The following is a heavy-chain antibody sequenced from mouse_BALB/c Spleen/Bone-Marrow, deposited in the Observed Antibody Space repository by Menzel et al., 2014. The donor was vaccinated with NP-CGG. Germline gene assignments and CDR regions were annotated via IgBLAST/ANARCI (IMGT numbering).Heavy chain of an antibody. CDR1: GFTFSDYY. Sequence: DVQLQESGGGLMKPGGSLKLSCAASGFTFSDYYMYWVRQTPEKRLEWVATISDGGTYSYYADSVKGRFTISRDNAKSNLYLQMNSLESEDTAMYYCARDMGDYWGQGTTLTVSS. CDR3: ARDMGDY. J-gene: IGHJ2*01. V-gene: IGHV5-4*02. D-gene: IGHD1-1*02. CDR2: ISDGGTYS.